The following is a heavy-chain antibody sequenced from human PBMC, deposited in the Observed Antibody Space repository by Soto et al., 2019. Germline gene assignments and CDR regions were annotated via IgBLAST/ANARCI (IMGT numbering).Heavy chain of an antibody. CDR3: ATSVNSAMAFDY. V-gene: IGHV1-46*01. CDR2: INPNGGSA. CDR1: GYTFTHYY. D-gene: IGHD5-18*01. J-gene: IGHJ4*02. Sequence: QVQLVQSGAEVKKPGASVKVSCKASGYTFTHYYIHWVRQAPGQGLEWMGIINPNGGSATYAQKFRAGFTMTRDTSTSTVYMELSSLRSEDSAVYYCATSVNSAMAFDYWGQGTLVTVSA.